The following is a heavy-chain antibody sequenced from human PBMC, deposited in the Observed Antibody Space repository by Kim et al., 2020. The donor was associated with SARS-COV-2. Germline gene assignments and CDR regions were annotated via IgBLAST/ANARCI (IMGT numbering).Heavy chain of an antibody. CDR1: GDSISSSSYY. Sequence: SETLSLTCTVSGDSISSSSYYWGWIRQPPGGGLEWIASIHYSESTFYNPSLKSPVTISIDTSKNQFSLKLSSVTATDTAVYYFATPVGLLEPYWGQG. J-gene: IGHJ4*02. CDR2: IHYSEST. V-gene: IGHV4-39*01. D-gene: IGHD3-3*02. CDR3: ATPVGLLEPY.